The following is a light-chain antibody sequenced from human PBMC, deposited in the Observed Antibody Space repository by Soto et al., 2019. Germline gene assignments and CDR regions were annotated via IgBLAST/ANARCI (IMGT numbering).Light chain of an antibody. Sequence: DVEMTKPPSFLSASVGDRVTITCRASQSIGKHLNWYQQKPGKAPKFLIYGASTLQSGVPSRFTGSGSGTDFTLTVNSLQAEDFAIYYCQQSYSSPTTFGQGTRLAIK. V-gene: IGKV1-39*01. CDR1: QSIGKH. CDR2: GAS. CDR3: QQSYSSPTT. J-gene: IGKJ5*01.